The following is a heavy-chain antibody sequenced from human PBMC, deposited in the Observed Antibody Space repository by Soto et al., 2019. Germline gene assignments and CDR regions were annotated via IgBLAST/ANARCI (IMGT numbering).Heavy chain of an antibody. D-gene: IGHD3-10*01. Sequence: LVTLSLPWTVACGYISSSSDYWGWIRKPPGKGLEWIGIIYYSGSTYYNPSLKSRVTISVDTSKNQFSLKLSSVTAADTAVYYCARHRAPTAATLLWFGELSDAVWFDPWGQGTLVTVSS. CDR3: ARHRAPTAATLLWFGELSDAVWFDP. V-gene: IGHV4-39*01. CDR1: CGYISSSSDY. J-gene: IGHJ5*02. CDR2: IYYSGST.